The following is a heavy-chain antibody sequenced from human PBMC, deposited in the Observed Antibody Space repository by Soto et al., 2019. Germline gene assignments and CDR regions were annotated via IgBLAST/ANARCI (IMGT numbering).Heavy chain of an antibody. D-gene: IGHD3-22*01. V-gene: IGHV1-3*04. CDR2: INTGNGDT. J-gene: IGHJ5*02. CDR3: AREGPMRAFVT. CDR1: GYTFTSYA. Sequence: ASVKVSCKASGYTFTSYAMHWVRLAPGQRLEWMGWINTGNGDTKYSHKFQGRVTITRDTSASTAYMELSSLRSEDAAVYYCAREGPMRAFVTWGQGTLVTVSS.